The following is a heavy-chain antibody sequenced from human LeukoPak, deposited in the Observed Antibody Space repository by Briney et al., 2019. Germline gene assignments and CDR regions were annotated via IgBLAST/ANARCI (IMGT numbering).Heavy chain of an antibody. CDR1: GYSFATYW. J-gene: IGHJ4*02. V-gene: IGHV5-51*01. D-gene: IGHD2/OR15-2a*01. CDR3: AITSNTLNY. CDR2: IFPSDSDT. Sequence: GESLKISCKGSGYSFATYWIGWVRQMPGKGLEWMGIIFPSDSDTRYSPSLQGQVTISADKSISTAYLQWSSLKASDTAMYYCAITSNTLNYWGQGTLVTVSS.